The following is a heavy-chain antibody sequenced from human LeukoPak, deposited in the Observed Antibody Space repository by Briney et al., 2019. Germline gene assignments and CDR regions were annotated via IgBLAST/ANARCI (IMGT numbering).Heavy chain of an antibody. V-gene: IGHV3-23*01. CDR3: AKGGAGIYYGMDV. CDR2: ISGSGGST. J-gene: IGHJ6*02. CDR1: GFTFSSYD. D-gene: IGHD4/OR15-4a*01. Sequence: PGGSLRLSCGVSGFTFSSYDMSWVRQAPGKGLEWVAAISGSGGSTYYADSVKGRFTISRDNSKNTLYLQMNSLRAEDTAVYYCAKGGAGIYYGMDVWGQGTTVTVSS.